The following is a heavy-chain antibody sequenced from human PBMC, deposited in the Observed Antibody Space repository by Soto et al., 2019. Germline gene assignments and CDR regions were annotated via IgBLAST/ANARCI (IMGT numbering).Heavy chain of an antibody. CDR3: ARDGPPMDY. J-gene: IGHJ4*02. CDR2: ISAYNGNT. V-gene: IGHV1-18*01. CDR1: GYTFTSYA. Sequence: QVQLVQSGAEVKKPGASVKVSCKASGYTFTSYAISWVRQAPGQGLEWMGWISAYNGNTKYAQKRRCRVIMTKDTSTSTAYVELRSLRSADAAVYYCARDGPPMDYWGQGTLVTVSS. D-gene: IGHD2-2*01.